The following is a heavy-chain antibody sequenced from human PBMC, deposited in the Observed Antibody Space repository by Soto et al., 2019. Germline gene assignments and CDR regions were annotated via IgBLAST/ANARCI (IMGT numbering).Heavy chain of an antibody. V-gene: IGHV3-73*01. CDR3: TKLDYNNPLNDAFAI. Sequence: EVQLVDSGGGLVQPGGSLRLSCAASGFTFSGSAMHWVRQASGKGLEWVGRIRTQANNYATAYAASVRVRFTISRDDSKNTAYLQMNSLKTEDTAVYYCTKLDYNNPLNDAFAIWGQGTMVTVSS. J-gene: IGHJ3*02. CDR2: IRTQANNYAT. CDR1: GFTFSGSA. D-gene: IGHD4-4*01.